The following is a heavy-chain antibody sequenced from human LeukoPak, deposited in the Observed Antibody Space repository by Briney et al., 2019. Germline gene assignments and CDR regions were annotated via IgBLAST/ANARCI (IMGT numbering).Heavy chain of an antibody. CDR3: AKDLGIVATAYDY. J-gene: IGHJ4*02. CDR2: ISGSGGST. Sequence: GGSLRLSCAASGFTFSSYAMSWVRQAPGKGLEWVSAISGSGGSTYYADSVKGRFTISRDNTKNTVYLQMNSLRAEDTAVYYCAKDLGIVATAYDYWGQGTLVTVSS. CDR1: GFTFSSYA. V-gene: IGHV3-23*01. D-gene: IGHD5-12*01.